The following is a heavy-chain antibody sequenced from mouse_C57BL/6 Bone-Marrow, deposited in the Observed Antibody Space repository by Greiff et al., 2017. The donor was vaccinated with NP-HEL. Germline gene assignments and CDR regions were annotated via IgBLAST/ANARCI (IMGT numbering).Heavy chain of an antibody. D-gene: IGHD1-1*01. CDR2: INPGSGGT. CDR3: GRWVMGGYGSSYGLDYFDY. Sequence: VQLQESGAELVRPGTSVKVSCKASGYAFTNYLIAWVKQRPGQGLEWIGVINPGSGGTNYNEKFKGKAILTADTSSSTAYMQLSSLTSEDSAVYFCGRWVMGGYGSSYGLDYFDYWGQGTTLTGSS. CDR1: GYAFTNYL. V-gene: IGHV1-54*01. J-gene: IGHJ2*01.